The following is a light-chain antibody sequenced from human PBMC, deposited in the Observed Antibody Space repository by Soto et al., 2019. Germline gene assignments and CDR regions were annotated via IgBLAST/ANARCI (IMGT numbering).Light chain of an antibody. J-gene: IGLJ1*01. CDR2: ENN. Sequence: QSVLTQPPSVSAAPGQKVTISCSGSSSNIGNNYVSWYQQLPGTAPKLLIYENNKRPSEIPDRFSGSKSGTSATLGITGLQTGDEADYYCGTWDSSLSDYVFGTGTKLTVL. V-gene: IGLV1-51*02. CDR1: SSNIGNNY. CDR3: GTWDSSLSDYV.